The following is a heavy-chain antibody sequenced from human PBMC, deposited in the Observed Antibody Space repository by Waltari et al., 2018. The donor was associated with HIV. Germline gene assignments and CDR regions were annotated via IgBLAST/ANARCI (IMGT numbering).Heavy chain of an antibody. CDR1: GCTVHKYL. Sequence: EVQLVASGCGLVQRGGSLLPSCAASGCTVHKYLMSWARQAPGKGMNWVANIKQHESEQDYVASLKGRFTISRDNAKNSLFLQMNSLRVEDTAVYYCAREALYDSSGYYFDYWGQGTLVTVSS. CDR3: AREALYDSSGYYFDY. V-gene: IGHV3-7*01. J-gene: IGHJ4*02. CDR2: IKQHESEQ. D-gene: IGHD3-22*01.